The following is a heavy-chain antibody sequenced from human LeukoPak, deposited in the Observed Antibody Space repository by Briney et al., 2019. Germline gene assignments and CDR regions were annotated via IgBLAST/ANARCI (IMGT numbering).Heavy chain of an antibody. Sequence: SETLSLTCAVYGGSFSGYYWRWIRQPPGKGLEWIGEINHSGSTNYNPSLKSRVTISVDTSKNQFSLKLSSVTAADTAVYYCARVPAGYCSGGSCRPGYYFDYWGQGTLVTVSS. CDR3: ARVPAGYCSGGSCRPGYYFDY. CDR1: GGSFSGYY. V-gene: IGHV4-34*01. J-gene: IGHJ4*02. CDR2: INHSGST. D-gene: IGHD2-15*01.